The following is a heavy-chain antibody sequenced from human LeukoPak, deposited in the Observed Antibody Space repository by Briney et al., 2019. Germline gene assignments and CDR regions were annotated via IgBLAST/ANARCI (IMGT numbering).Heavy chain of an antibody. J-gene: IGHJ4*02. CDR1: GYTFTSHG. V-gene: IGHV1-18*01. D-gene: IGHD3-16*02. Sequence: ASVKVSCKASGYTFTSHGINWLRQAPGQGLEWMGWVSGNNGNTDYAQKFQGRVTMTTDRSTNTVYMELRSLRSDDTAVYYCARDRPVMITFGGVIIAAYWGQGTLVSVSS. CDR2: VSGNNGNT. CDR3: ARDRPVMITFGGVIIAAY.